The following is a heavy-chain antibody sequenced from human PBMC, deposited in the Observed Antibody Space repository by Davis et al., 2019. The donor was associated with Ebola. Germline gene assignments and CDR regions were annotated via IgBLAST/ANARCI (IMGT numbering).Heavy chain of an antibody. D-gene: IGHD4-17*01. V-gene: IGHV1-18*04. J-gene: IGHJ3*02. CDR3: ARDSTVTTLDVAFDI. CDR2: ISAYNGNT. Sequence: ASVKVSCKASGYTFTSYYMHWVRQAPGQGLEWMRWISAYNGNTNYAQKLQGRVTMTTDTSTSTAYMELRSLRSDDTAVYYCARDSTVTTLDVAFDIWGQGTMVTVSS. CDR1: GYTFTSYY.